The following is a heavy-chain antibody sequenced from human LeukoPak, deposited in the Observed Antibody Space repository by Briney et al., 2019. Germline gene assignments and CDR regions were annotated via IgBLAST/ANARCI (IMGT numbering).Heavy chain of an antibody. CDR1: GFTFSSYG. CDR2: IKKDGTE. J-gene: IGHJ4*02. D-gene: IGHD3-16*01. V-gene: IGHV3-7*01. CDR3: ARPRSGGFDY. Sequence: GGSLRLSCAVSGFTFSSYGMTWVRQAPGKGLEWVASIKKDGTEYYVDSVKGRFTASRDIAKNSLFLKMRSLRVEDTAVYSCARPRSGGFDYWGQGAMVTVSS.